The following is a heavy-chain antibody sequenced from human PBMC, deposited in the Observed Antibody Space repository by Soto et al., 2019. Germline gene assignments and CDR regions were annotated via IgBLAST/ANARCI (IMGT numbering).Heavy chain of an antibody. CDR1: GYTLTELS. CDR3: GRGDYYDSSGH. Sequence: ASVKVSCKVSGYTLTELSMHWVRQAPGEGLEWMGIINPSGGSTSYAQKFQGRVTMTRDTSTSTVYMELSSLRSEDTAVYYCGRGDYYDSSGHWGQGTLVTVST. D-gene: IGHD3-22*01. V-gene: IGHV1-46*01. J-gene: IGHJ4*02. CDR2: INPSGGST.